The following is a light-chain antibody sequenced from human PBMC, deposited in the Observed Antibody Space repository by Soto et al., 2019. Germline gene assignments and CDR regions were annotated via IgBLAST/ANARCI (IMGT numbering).Light chain of an antibody. V-gene: IGLV7-43*01. CDR2: STS. CDR3: LLYYGGSVV. Sequence: QTVVTQEPSLTVSPGGTVTLTCASSPGAVTSGYYPNWFQQKPGQAPRALIHSTSHKHSWTPARFSGSLLGGKAALTLSGVQPEYEAEYDCLLYYGGSVVFGGGTKLTVL. J-gene: IGLJ2*01. CDR1: PGAVTSGYY.